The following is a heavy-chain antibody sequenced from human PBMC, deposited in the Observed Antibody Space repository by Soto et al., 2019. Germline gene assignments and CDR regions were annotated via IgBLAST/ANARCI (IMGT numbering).Heavy chain of an antibody. V-gene: IGHV5-10-1*01. CDR1: GYSFTSYW. CDR2: IDPSDSYT. Sequence: PGESLKISCKGSGYSFTSYWISWVRQMPGKGLEWMGRIDPSDSYTNYSPSFQGHVTISADKSISTAYLQWSSLKASDTAMYYCARPGYYYDSSGYYSDYWGQGTLVTVSS. CDR3: ARPGYYYDSSGYYSDY. J-gene: IGHJ4*02. D-gene: IGHD3-22*01.